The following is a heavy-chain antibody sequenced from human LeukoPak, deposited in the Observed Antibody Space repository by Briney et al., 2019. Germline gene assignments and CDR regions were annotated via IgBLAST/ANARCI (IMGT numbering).Heavy chain of an antibody. J-gene: IGHJ3*02. V-gene: IGHV5-51*01. CDR3: ARRPPTVVTLSRDALHI. CDR1: GYPFYNYW. Sequence: GESPKISCKGSGYPFYNYWIGWVRQMPGKGLEWMGIIYPADSDTTYSPSFRGQVTISADKSINTAYLQLSSLKASDTAMYYCARRPPTVVTLSRDALHIWGQGTMVILSS. D-gene: IGHD4-23*01. CDR2: IYPADSDT.